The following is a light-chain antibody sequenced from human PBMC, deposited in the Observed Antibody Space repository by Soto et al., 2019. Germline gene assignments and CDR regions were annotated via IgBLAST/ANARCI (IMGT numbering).Light chain of an antibody. J-gene: IGKJ2*01. CDR2: DAS. CDR3: QQYNSYLYA. Sequence: DIQMTQSPSTLSASVGDRVTITCRASQSISSWLAWYQQKPGKAPKLLIYDASSLESGIPSRFSGSRPGTEFTLTISSLQPDHFATYYCQQYNSYLYAFGQGTKLEIK. CDR1: QSISSW. V-gene: IGKV1-5*01.